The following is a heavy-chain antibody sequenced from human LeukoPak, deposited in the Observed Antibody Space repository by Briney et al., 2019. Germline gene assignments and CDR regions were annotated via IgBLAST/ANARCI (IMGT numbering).Heavy chain of an antibody. J-gene: IGHJ3*02. Sequence: SETLSLTCTVSDGSISGYYWSWVRLPPGKGLEWIGYIYYSGSTNYNPSLKGRVTISVDTSKNQFSLKLSSVTAADTAVYYCARGLDYYDSSGYYSIWGQGTMVTVSS. D-gene: IGHD3-22*01. V-gene: IGHV4-59*12. CDR2: IYYSGST. CDR3: ARGLDYYDSSGYYSI. CDR1: DGSISGYY.